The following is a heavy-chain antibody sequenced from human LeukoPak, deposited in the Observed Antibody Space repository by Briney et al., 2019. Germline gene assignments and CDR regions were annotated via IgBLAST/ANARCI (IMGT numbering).Heavy chain of an antibody. Sequence: GGSMRLSCAASGFTFSSYEMNWVRQAPGKGLEWVSYISNSGNTIYYADSVKGRFTISRDNAKNSLNLQMNSLRAEDTAVYYCARRSRGTGSWYYFDYWGQGTLVTVSS. V-gene: IGHV3-48*03. J-gene: IGHJ4*02. CDR1: GFTFSSYE. D-gene: IGHD3-10*01. CDR3: ARRSRGTGSWYYFDY. CDR2: ISNSGNTI.